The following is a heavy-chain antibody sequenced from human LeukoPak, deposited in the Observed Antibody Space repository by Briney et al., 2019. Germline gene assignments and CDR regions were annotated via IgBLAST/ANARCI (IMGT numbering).Heavy chain of an antibody. CDR1: GFTFTNYW. D-gene: IGHD2-2*01. Sequence: RPGGSLRLSCAASGFTFTNYWMTWVRQAPGKGLEWVANIKQDGSETYYVDSVKGRFTISRDNAKNSLYLQMNSLTAEDTAVYYCVRGGSWYAAFDFWGQGTVVPVSS. V-gene: IGHV3-7*04. CDR3: VRGGSWYAAFDF. CDR2: IKQDGSET. J-gene: IGHJ3*01.